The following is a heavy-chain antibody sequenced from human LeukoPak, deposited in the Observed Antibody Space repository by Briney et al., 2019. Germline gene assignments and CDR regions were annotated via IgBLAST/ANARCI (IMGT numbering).Heavy chain of an antibody. Sequence: SGTLSLTCAVSGGSISSNNWWSWVRQHPGKGLEWIGYIYYSGSTYYNPSLKSRVTISVDTSKNQFSLKLSSVTAADTAVYYCARALNWFDPWGQGTLVTVSS. CDR3: ARALNWFDP. CDR2: IYYSGST. J-gene: IGHJ5*02. V-gene: IGHV4-4*02. CDR1: GGSISSNNW.